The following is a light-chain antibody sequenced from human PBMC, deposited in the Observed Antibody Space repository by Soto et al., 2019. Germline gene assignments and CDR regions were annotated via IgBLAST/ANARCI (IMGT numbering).Light chain of an antibody. CDR1: ESVSSSY. CDR3: QQYGSSPFT. Sequence: EIVLTQSPGTLSLSPGERATLSCRASESVSSSYLAWYWQKPGQAPRLLIFGASTRATGIPDRFSGSGSGTDFTLTISRLESEDFAVFYCQQYGSSPFTFGQGTRLEI. CDR2: GAS. J-gene: IGKJ2*01. V-gene: IGKV3-20*01.